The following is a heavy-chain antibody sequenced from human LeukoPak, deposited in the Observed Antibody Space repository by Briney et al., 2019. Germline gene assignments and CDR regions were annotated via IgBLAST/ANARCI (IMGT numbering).Heavy chain of an antibody. CDR2: ISGSGGGT. CDR1: GITLSNYG. CDR3: AKRGVVIRVILVGFHKEAYYFDS. Sequence: PGGSLRLSCAVSGITLSNYGMSWVRQAPGKGLEWVAGISGSGGGTNYADSVKGRSTISRDNPKNSLFLQMNSLRAEDTAVYFCAKRGVVIRVILVGFHKEAYYFDSWGQGALVTVSS. D-gene: IGHD3-22*01. V-gene: IGHV3-23*01. J-gene: IGHJ4*02.